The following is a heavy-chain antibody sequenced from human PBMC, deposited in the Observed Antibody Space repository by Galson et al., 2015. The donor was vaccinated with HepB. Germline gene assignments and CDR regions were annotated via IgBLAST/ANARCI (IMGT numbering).Heavy chain of an antibody. CDR2: VYSSGST. CDR3: AITSYYDSSGYLLRYFQH. V-gene: IGHV4-39*01. J-gene: IGHJ1*01. Sequence: ETLSLTCAVSGGSIRSSSYYWGWIRQPPGKGLEWIGNVYSSGSTYYNPSLKSRVTIAVDTSKNQFSLKLSSVTAADTALYYCAITSYYDSSGYLLRYFQHWGQGTLVTVSS. D-gene: IGHD3-22*01. CDR1: GGSIRSSSYY.